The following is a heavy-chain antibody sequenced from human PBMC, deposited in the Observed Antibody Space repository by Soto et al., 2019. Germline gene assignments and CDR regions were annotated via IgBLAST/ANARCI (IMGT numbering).Heavy chain of an antibody. CDR1: GGTFSDSV. J-gene: IGHJ4*02. Sequence: ASVKVSCKASGGTFSDSVTSWLRQAPGQGLEWMGGIVPIFGKANLAEKFRDRVTITADESTSTAYMELSSLRSEDSAVYYCARGGDGSNYYFDYWGQGTLVTVSS. D-gene: IGHD3-10*01. V-gene: IGHV1-69*13. CDR3: ARGGDGSNYYFDY. CDR2: IVPIFGKA.